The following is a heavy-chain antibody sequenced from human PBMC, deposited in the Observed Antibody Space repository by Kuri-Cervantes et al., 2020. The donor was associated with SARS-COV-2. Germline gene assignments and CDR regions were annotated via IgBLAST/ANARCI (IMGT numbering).Heavy chain of an antibody. D-gene: IGHD2-15*01. Sequence: GESLKISCAASGFTFSSYSMNWVRQAPGKGLEWVSSISSSSSYIYYADSVKGRFTISRDNAKNSLYLQMNSLRAEGTAVYYCARDLRGYCSGGSCYWGGQGTLVTVSS. V-gene: IGHV3-21*01. J-gene: IGHJ4*02. CDR1: GFTFSSYS. CDR3: ARDLRGYCSGGSCYW. CDR2: ISSSSSYI.